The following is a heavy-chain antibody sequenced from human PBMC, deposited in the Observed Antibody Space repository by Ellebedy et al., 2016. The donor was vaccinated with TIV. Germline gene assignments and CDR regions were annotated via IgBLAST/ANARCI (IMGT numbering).Heavy chain of an antibody. CDR3: ARRIYYGSGSWDYGMDV. CDR1: GGSISSYY. D-gene: IGHD3-10*01. CDR2: IYYSGST. V-gene: IGHV4-59*08. J-gene: IGHJ6*02. Sequence: MPSETLSLTCTVSGGSISSYYWSWIRQPPGKGLEWIGYIYYSGSTNYNPSLKSRVTISVDTSKNQFSLKLSSVTAADPAVYYCARRIYYGSGSWDYGMDVWGQGTTVTVSS.